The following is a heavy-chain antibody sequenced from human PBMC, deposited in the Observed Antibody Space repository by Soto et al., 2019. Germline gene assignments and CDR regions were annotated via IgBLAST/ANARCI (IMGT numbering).Heavy chain of an antibody. Sequence: SETLSLTCTVSGGSISSGGYYWSWIRQHPGKGLEWIGYIYYSGSTYYNPSLKSRVTISVDTSKNQFSLKLSSVTAADTAVYYCARDLGGTMIVKDYYYGMDVWGQGTTVTVSS. CDR2: IYYSGST. CDR1: GGSISSGGYY. V-gene: IGHV4-31*03. J-gene: IGHJ6*02. CDR3: ARDLGGTMIVKDYYYGMDV. D-gene: IGHD3-22*01.